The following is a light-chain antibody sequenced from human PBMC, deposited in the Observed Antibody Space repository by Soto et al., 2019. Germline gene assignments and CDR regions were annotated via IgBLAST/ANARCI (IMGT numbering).Light chain of an antibody. CDR3: QQYNNWPRALT. CDR2: GAS. Sequence: EIVMTQSPATLSVSPGERATLSCRASQSVSSNLAWYQQKPGQAPRLLIYGASTRATGIPARFSGSGSGTEFTLTISSLHSEDFAVYYCQQYNNWPRALTFGGGTKVDIK. V-gene: IGKV3-15*01. CDR1: QSVSSN. J-gene: IGKJ4*01.